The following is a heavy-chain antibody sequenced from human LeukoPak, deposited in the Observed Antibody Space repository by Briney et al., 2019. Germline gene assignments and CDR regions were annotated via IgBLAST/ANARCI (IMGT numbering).Heavy chain of an antibody. CDR1: GGSFSGYY. D-gene: IGHD5-24*01. J-gene: IGHJ4*02. Sequence: PSETLSLTCAVYGGSFSGYYWSWIRQPPGKGLEWIGEINHSGSTNYNPSLKSRVTISVDTSKNQFSLKLSSVTAADTAVYYCARRRWLQLRAREYYFDYWGQGTLVTVSS. V-gene: IGHV4-34*01. CDR3: ARRRWLQLRAREYYFDY. CDR2: INHSGST.